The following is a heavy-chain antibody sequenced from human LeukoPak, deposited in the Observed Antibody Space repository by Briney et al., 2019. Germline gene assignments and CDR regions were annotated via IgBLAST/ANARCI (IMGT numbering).Heavy chain of an antibody. CDR1: GGSVSSPNYY. J-gene: IGHJ4*01. CDR2: IYYSGST. D-gene: IGHD2/OR15-2a*01. V-gene: IGHV4-39*07. Sequence: SETLSLTCTVSGGSVSSPNYYWGWIRQPPGKGLEWIGNIYYSGSTYYNPSLKSRVTISLDTSKNQFSLKLTSVTAADTDVYYCARALPFYEYWGHGTPVTVSS. CDR3: ARALPFYEY.